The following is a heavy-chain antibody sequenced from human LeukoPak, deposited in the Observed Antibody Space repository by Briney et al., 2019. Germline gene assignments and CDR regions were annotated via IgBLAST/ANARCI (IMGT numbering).Heavy chain of an antibody. CDR2: ISGSGGSS. CDR3: AKESDSSSWYEGYFDY. V-gene: IGHV3-23*01. J-gene: IGHJ4*02. D-gene: IGHD6-13*01. CDR1: GFTFTSYA. Sequence: GGSLRLSCAASGFTFTSYAMTWVRQAPGKGLEWVSGISGSGGSSYYADSVKGRFTISRDNSKNTLYLQMNSLRAEDTAVYYCAKESDSSSWYEGYFDYWGQGTLVIVSS.